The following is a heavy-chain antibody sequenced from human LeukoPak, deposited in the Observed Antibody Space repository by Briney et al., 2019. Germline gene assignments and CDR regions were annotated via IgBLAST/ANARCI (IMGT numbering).Heavy chain of an antibody. CDR3: ARGAYSNYLSVDY. D-gene: IGHD4-11*01. CDR2: LFYSGST. Sequence: SETLSLTCAIPGGSIPSYYWSRIRQSPGQGLEWIGYLFYSGSTNYNPSLKSRITMSTDTSKNQFSLNVRSVTAADTAVYYCARGAYSNYLSVDYWGHGILVTVSS. V-gene: IGHV4-59*01. CDR1: GGSIPSYY. J-gene: IGHJ4*01.